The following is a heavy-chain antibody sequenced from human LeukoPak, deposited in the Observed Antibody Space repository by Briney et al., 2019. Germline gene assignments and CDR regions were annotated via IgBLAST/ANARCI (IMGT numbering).Heavy chain of an antibody. CDR1: GFTFSSYG. J-gene: IGHJ4*02. D-gene: IGHD3-3*01. CDR2: ISYDGSNK. Sequence: GGSLRLSCAPSGFTFSSYGMHWVRQAPGKGLEWVAVISYDGSNKYYADSVKGRFTISRDNSKNTLYLQMNSLRAEDTAVYYCAKDQSYYDFWSGHNFDYWGQGTLVTVSS. V-gene: IGHV3-30*18. CDR3: AKDQSYYDFWSGHNFDY.